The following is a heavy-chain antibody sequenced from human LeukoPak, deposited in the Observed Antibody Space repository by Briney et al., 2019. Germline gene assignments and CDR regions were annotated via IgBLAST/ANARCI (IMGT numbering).Heavy chain of an antibody. CDR3: AKETSFGNFVTIDC. CDR2: ITGDGGGT. J-gene: IGHJ4*02. Sequence: GGSLRLSCAASGFTFRNYVMSWVRQTPEKGLEWVSAITGDGGGTNHADSVKGRFTIFRDNSKNTLYLQMNSLRAEDTAVYYCAKETSFGNFVTIDCWGQGALVTVSS. CDR1: GFTFRNYV. D-gene: IGHD3-16*01. V-gene: IGHV3-23*01.